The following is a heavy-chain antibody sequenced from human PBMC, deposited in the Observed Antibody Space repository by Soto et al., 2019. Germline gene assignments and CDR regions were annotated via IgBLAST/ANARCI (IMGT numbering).Heavy chain of an antibody. V-gene: IGHV3-23*01. J-gene: IGHJ5*02. CDR1: GFTFGTTD. CDR2: IDGSGGST. Sequence: GRSLRLSCAASGFTFGTTDMSWVRQAPGEGLEWVSTIDGSGGSTYYADSVKGRFTISRDNSRNTVYLQMNSLRGDDTALYYSVKNSGWFNTWGQGTLVTVSS. CDR3: VKNSGWFNT. D-gene: IGHD3-10*01.